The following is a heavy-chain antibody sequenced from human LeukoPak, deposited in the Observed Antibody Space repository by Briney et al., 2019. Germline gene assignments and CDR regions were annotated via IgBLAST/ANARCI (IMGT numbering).Heavy chain of an antibody. CDR3: VRLYKIEGADL. V-gene: IGHV3-74*01. CDR1: GFTFSTYW. J-gene: IGHJ2*01. CDR2: IRNDGTTT. Sequence: GGSLRLSCAASGFTFSTYWMHWVRQTPGKGLVWVSRIRNDGTTTNYADSVKGRFTISRDNAKNTLYLQMNSLRAEDTAVYYCVRLYKIEGADLWGRGTLVTVSS. D-gene: IGHD1-14*01.